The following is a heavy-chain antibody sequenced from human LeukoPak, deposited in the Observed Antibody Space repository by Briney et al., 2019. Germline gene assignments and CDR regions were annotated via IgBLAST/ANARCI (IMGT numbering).Heavy chain of an antibody. CDR1: GFTFSDYY. CDR3: ARGDYYDSSGSVYFDI. Sequence: NPGGALRLSCAASGFTFSDYYMSWIRQPPGKGLEGIGDIYYRGSTNYNPSLNSRVTISVATSKNPFSLKLSSVTAADTAVYYCARGDYYDSSGSVYFDIWGQGTMVTVSS. V-gene: IGHV4-59*01. D-gene: IGHD3-22*01. J-gene: IGHJ3*02. CDR2: IYYRGST.